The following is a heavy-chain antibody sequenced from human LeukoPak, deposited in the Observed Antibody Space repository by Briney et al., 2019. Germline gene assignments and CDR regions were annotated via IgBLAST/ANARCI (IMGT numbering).Heavy chain of an antibody. D-gene: IGHD3-22*01. CDR2: ISSSSSYI. J-gene: IGHJ4*02. V-gene: IGHV3-21*01. CDR3: VRDLYSYDSSGYPHSPDY. Sequence: PGGSLRLSCAASGFTFSTYSMNWVRQAPGKGLEWVSSISSSSSYIYYADSVKGRFIISRDNAKNSLHLQMNSLRAEDTALYYCVRDLYSYDSSGYPHSPDYWGQGTLVTVSS. CDR1: GFTFSTYS.